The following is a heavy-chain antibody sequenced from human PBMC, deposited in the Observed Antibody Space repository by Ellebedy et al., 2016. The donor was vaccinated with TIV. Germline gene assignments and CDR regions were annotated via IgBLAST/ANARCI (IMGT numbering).Heavy chain of an antibody. D-gene: IGHD2-15*01. CDR1: GFTFKTFA. Sequence: GGSLRLXXAASGFTFKTFALTWVRQSPGKGLEWVATIDFGGVSAYYADSVRGRFTISRDNSKNTMYLQMNSLRAEDAALYYCARGALGSCSGVRCYPFDYWGQGILVSVSS. CDR2: IDFGGVSA. V-gene: IGHV3-23*01. J-gene: IGHJ4*02. CDR3: ARGALGSCSGVRCYPFDY.